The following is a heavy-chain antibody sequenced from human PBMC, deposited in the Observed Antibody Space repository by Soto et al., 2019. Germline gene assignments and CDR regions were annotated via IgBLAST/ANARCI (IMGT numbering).Heavy chain of an antibody. D-gene: IGHD5-12*01. Sequence: GGSLRLSCAASGFIFSNYDMHWVRQVTGKGLEWVSAIDIAGDTYYPDSVKGRFTISRETARNSLYLQMNSLRAGDTAVYYCARSARWLQSRYFDLWGRGTLVTVSS. V-gene: IGHV3-13*01. CDR1: GFIFSNYD. CDR2: IDIAGDT. J-gene: IGHJ2*01. CDR3: ARSARWLQSRYFDL.